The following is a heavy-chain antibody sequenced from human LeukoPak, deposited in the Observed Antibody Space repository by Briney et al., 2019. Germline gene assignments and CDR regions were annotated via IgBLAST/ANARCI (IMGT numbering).Heavy chain of an antibody. Sequence: WGSLRLSCAASGFTFSSYWMSWVRQAPGKGLEWVSAISGSGGSTYYADSVKGRFTISRDNSKNTLYLQMNSLRAEDTAVYYCAKDGHYYDSSGYSFDYWGQGTLVTVSS. CDR3: AKDGHYYDSSGYSFDY. D-gene: IGHD3-22*01. J-gene: IGHJ4*02. CDR2: ISGSGGST. V-gene: IGHV3-23*01. CDR1: GFTFSSYW.